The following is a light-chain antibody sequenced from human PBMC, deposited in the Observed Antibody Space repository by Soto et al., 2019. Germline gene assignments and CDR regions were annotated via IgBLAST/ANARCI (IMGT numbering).Light chain of an antibody. V-gene: IGLV2-23*01. Sequence: QSALTQPASVSGSPGQSITISCTGTSSDAGNYNFVSWYQQHPGKAPKVIIYEDSTRPSGVSNRISGSNSGNTACLTISGLQAEDEADYYCCSYAGSSTSWVFGGGTKLTVL. J-gene: IGLJ3*02. CDR2: EDS. CDR3: CSYAGSSTSWV. CDR1: SSDAGNYNF.